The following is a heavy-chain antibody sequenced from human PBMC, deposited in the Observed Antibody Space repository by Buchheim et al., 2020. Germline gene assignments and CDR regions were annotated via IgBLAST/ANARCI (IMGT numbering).Heavy chain of an antibody. D-gene: IGHD4-11*01. CDR3: ARGDSRLFDY. Sequence: QLQLRESGPRLVKPSETLSLTCSVSGGSISSSSYYWGWIRQPPGKGLEWIGSIYYSGSTYYNPSLKSRVTMSVDTSKNQFSLKLSSVTAADTAVYYCARGDSRLFDYWGQGTL. V-gene: IGHV4-39*07. CDR1: GGSISSSSYY. CDR2: IYYSGST. J-gene: IGHJ4*02.